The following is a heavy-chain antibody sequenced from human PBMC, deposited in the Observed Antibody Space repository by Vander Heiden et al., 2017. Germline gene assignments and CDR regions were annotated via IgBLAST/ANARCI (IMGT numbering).Heavy chain of an antibody. CDR2: IYPGDSDS. V-gene: IGHV5-51*01. CDR3: ARSEYSYEFFGFDY. D-gene: IGHD5-18*01. J-gene: IGHJ4*02. Sequence: EVQLVQSGAEVKKPGESLKISCKGSGYSFTRYWIGWVRQMPGKGLEWVGIIYPGDSDSRYSPSFQGQVTISADQSLSTAYLQWSSLKASDPAMYYCARSEYSYEFFGFDYWGQGTLVTVSS. CDR1: GYSFTRYW.